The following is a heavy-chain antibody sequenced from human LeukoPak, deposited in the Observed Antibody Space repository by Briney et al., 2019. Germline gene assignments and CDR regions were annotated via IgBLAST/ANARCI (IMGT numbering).Heavy chain of an antibody. CDR3: AKGPRPDITVAHTVEN. CDR2: ISSRGDST. Sequence: PGGSLILSCAASGFTFSNFAMSGARQAPGGGPEGVSTISSRGDSTYDADSVKGRFTISRDNSKNSLYLQMNSVRAEDTAVYYCAKGPRPDITVAHTVENWGQGTLVIVSS. D-gene: IGHD1-14*01. J-gene: IGHJ4*02. CDR1: GFTFSNFA. V-gene: IGHV3-23*01.